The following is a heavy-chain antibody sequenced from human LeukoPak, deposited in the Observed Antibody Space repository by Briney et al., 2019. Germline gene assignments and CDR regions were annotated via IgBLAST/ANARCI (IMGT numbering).Heavy chain of an antibody. CDR2: INWNGGST. CDR1: GFTFDDYG. V-gene: IGHV3-20*04. Sequence: PGGSLRLSCAASGFTFDDYGMSWVRQAPGKGLEWVSGINWNGGSTGYADSVKGRFTISRDNAKNSLYLQMNSLRAEDTALYYCAREPNRSAVAGPLYFDYWGQGTLVTVSS. J-gene: IGHJ4*02. D-gene: IGHD6-19*01. CDR3: AREPNRSAVAGPLYFDY.